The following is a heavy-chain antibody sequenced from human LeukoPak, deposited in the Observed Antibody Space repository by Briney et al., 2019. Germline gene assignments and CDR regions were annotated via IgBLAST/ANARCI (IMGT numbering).Heavy chain of an antibody. J-gene: IGHJ4*02. Sequence: SVKVSCKASGGTFSSYAISWVRQAPGQGLEWMGRIIPIFDTANYAQKFQGRVTITTDESTSTAYMELSSLRSEDTAVYYCASGNTIGGSWIQLWLDYWGQGTLVTVSS. CDR3: ASGNTIGGSWIQLWLDY. CDR1: GGTFSSYA. V-gene: IGHV1-69*05. CDR2: IIPIFDTA. D-gene: IGHD5-18*01.